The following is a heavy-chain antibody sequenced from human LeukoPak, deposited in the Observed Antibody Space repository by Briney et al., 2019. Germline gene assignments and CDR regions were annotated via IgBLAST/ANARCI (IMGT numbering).Heavy chain of an antibody. Sequence: PSETLSLTCTVSGGSISSGSYYWSWIRQPAGKGLEWIGRIYTSGSTNYNPSLKSRVTISVDTSKNQFSLKLSSVTAAGTAVYYCARAISGYSYGPSMDWGQGTLVTVSS. D-gene: IGHD5-18*01. J-gene: IGHJ4*02. CDR1: GGSISSGSYY. CDR2: IYTSGST. CDR3: ARAISGYSYGPSMD. V-gene: IGHV4-61*02.